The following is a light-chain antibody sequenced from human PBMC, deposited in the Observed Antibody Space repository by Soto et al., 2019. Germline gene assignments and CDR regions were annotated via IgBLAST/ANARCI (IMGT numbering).Light chain of an antibody. Sequence: EIVMTQSPATLSVSPGARAPLSCRARQSVSGNLAWYQQKPGQAPRLFIYDASTRATGIPARFSGSGSGTEFTLTISSLQSEDFALYFCQQHNNWPITFGQGTRLEIK. CDR1: QSVSGN. V-gene: IGKV3-15*01. J-gene: IGKJ5*01. CDR3: QQHNNWPIT. CDR2: DAS.